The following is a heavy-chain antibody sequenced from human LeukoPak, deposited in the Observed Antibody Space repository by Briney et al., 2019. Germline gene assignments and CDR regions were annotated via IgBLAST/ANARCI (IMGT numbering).Heavy chain of an antibody. V-gene: IGHV3-48*01. J-gene: IGHJ5*02. CDR1: GFSFSSYS. CDR2: ISSSTSTI. Sequence: GGSLRLSCAASGFSFSSYSMNWVRQAPGKGLEWVSYISSSTSTIHYADSVKGRFTISRDNAKNSLYLQMNSLTAEDTAVYYCARDLLANPWGQGTLVTVSS. D-gene: IGHD1-26*01. CDR3: ARDLLANP.